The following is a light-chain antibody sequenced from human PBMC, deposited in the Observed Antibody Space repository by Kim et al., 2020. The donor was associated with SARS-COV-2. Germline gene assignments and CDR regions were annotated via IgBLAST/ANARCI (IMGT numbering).Light chain of an antibody. CDR2: EDN. Sequence: KTLTNHRTRSRGSIASHYVQWYQRLPGSSPTTVISEDNHRPSGVPGRFSGSIDSSANSASLTISGLKTEDEADYYCQSYDYSNRGVFGGGTQLTVL. J-gene: IGLJ3*02. CDR1: RGSIASHY. CDR3: QSYDYSNRGV. V-gene: IGLV6-57*01.